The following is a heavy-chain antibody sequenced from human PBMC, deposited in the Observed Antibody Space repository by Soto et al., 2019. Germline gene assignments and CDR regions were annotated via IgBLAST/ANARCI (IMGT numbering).Heavy chain of an antibody. V-gene: IGHV4-30-2*01. CDR3: ASVPDY. D-gene: IGHD2-2*01. CDR1: GGSISSGGYS. Sequence: PSDTLSLTCAVSGGSISSGGYSWSWIRQPPGKGLEWIGYMYHSGSTYYNPSLKSRVTISIDRSKNQFSLKLSSVAAADTAVYYCASVPDYWGQGILVTVS. CDR2: MYHSGST. J-gene: IGHJ4*02.